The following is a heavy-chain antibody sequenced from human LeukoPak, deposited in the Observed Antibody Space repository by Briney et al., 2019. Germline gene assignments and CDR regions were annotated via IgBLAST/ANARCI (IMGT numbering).Heavy chain of an antibody. CDR2: ISAYNGNT. J-gene: IGHJ4*02. V-gene: IGHV1-18*01. CDR3: ARDAALVGATSPHDY. Sequence: ASVKVSCKASGYTFTSYGISWVRQAPGQGLEWMGWISAYNGNTNYAQKLQGRVTMTRDTSTSTVYMELSSLRSEDTAVYYCARDAALVGATSPHDYWGQGTLVTVSS. CDR1: GYTFTSYG. D-gene: IGHD1-26*01.